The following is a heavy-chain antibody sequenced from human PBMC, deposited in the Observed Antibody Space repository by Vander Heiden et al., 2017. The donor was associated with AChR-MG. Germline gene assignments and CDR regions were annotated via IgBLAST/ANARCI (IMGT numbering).Heavy chain of an antibody. J-gene: IGHJ4*02. D-gene: IGHD1-26*01. CDR3: ARELTGSFYFDF. Sequence: QVQLVQSGAEVKKPGASLKVSCKTSGFTFTNYHMHWARQAPGQGLEWVGTINPSLDSTHYAQKFQGRVRMTRDTSTKTVYMDMTSLRPEDTAVYFCARELTGSFYFDFWGQGSLVTVSS. CDR2: INPSLDST. CDR1: GFTFTNYH. V-gene: IGHV1-46*03.